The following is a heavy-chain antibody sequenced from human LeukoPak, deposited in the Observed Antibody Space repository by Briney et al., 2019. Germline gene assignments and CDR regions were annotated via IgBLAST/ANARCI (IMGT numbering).Heavy chain of an antibody. D-gene: IGHD1-26*01. V-gene: IGHV3-21*01. CDR2: ISSSSSYI. CDR3: ARAGATISHWNWRNDAFDI. J-gene: IGHJ3*02. Sequence: GGSLRLSCAASGFTFSSYSMNWVRQAPGKGLEWVPSISSSSSYIYYADSVKGRFTISRDNAKNSLYLQMNSLRAEDTAVYYCARAGATISHWNWRNDAFDIWGQGTMVTVSS. CDR1: GFTFSSYS.